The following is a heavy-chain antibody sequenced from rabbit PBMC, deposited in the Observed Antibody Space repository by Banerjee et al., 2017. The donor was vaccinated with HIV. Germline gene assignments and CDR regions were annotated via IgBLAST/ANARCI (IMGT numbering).Heavy chain of an antibody. CDR3: VREYGSDSGYYRSYDMDL. D-gene: IGHD1-1*01. J-gene: IGHJ6*01. CDR1: GFDFSAYG. Sequence: QEQLVESGGGLVQPGGSLTLSCKASGFDFSAYGVSWVRQAPGKGLEWIAYINSGSGSTYYANWVNGRFTISSHNAQNTLYLQLNSLTAADTATYFCVREYGSDSGYYRSYDMDLWGPGTLVTVS. CDR2: INSGSGST. V-gene: IGHV1S47*01.